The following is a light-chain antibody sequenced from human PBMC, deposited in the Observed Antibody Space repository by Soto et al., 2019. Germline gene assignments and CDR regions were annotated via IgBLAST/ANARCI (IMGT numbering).Light chain of an antibody. CDR1: QSVSSD. J-gene: IGKJ1*01. CDR2: GAS. CDR3: QQYNNWPRT. V-gene: IGKV3-15*01. Sequence: EIVMTQSPATLSVSPGERATLSCRASQSVSSDLAWYHQKPGQAPRLLIYGASTRATGIPARFSGSGSGTEFTLTINSLQSEDFAVYYCQQYNNWPRTVGQGTK.